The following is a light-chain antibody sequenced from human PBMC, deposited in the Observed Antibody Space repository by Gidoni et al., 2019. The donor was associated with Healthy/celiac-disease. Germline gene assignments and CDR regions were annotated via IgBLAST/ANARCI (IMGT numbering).Light chain of an antibody. CDR3: QRRSKWPLRVT. V-gene: IGKV3-11*01. CDR1: QSVSSY. J-gene: IGKJ4*01. CDR2: DAS. Sequence: NVVTQSPSTLSLSPVERATLSCRASQSVSSYLAWYQQKPGQAPRLLIYDASKRATGIPAGFSGSGSGTGFNLTISSLEPEDFAVYYCQRRSKWPLRVTFGGGTKVEIK.